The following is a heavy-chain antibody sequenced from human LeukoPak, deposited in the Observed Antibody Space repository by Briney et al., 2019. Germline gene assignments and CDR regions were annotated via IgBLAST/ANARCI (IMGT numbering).Heavy chain of an antibody. CDR1: GGSFSGYY. Sequence: SETLSLTCVVYGGSFSGYYWSWIRQPPGKGLEWIGEINHSGSTNYNPSLKSRVTISVDTSKNQVSLKLSSVTAADTAVYYCARPGRDILTGYYRPVKWDYYYGMDVWGKGTTVTVSS. J-gene: IGHJ6*04. D-gene: IGHD3-9*01. V-gene: IGHV4-34*01. CDR2: INHSGST. CDR3: ARPGRDILTGYYRPVKWDYYYGMDV.